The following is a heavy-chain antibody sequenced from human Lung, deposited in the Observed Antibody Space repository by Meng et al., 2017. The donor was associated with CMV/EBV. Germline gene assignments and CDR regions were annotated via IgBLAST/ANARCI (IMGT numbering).Heavy chain of an antibody. V-gene: IGHV1-18*01. CDR2: ISAYNGNT. CDR1: GYTFTSYG. CDR3: ARDRVPGIVVVPAAYED. D-gene: IGHD2-2*01. J-gene: IGHJ4*02. Sequence: SVXVSXXGSGYTFTSYGISWVRQAPGQGLEWMGWISAYNGNTNYAQKLQGRVTMTTDTSTSTAYMELRSLRSDDTAVYYCARDRVPGIVVVPAAYEDWGQGNXVNGYS.